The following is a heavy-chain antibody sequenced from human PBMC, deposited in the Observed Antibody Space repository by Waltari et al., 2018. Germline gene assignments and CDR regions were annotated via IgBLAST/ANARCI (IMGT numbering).Heavy chain of an antibody. Sequence: EVQLVESGGGLVQPGRSLRLSCAASGFTFDDYAMHWVRQAPGKGLEWVSGISWNSGSIVYADSVKGRFTISRDNARNSLYLQMNSLTAEDMALYHCARDISATRAYYLDVWGKGTTVTVSS. CDR3: ARDISATRAYYLDV. CDR2: ISWNSGSI. CDR1: GFTFDDYA. J-gene: IGHJ6*03. V-gene: IGHV3-9*03.